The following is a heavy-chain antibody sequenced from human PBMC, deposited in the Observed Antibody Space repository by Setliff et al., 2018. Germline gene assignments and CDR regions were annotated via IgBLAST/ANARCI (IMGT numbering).Heavy chain of an antibody. CDR3: ATVDIVATITGGYYFDY. Sequence: ASVKVSCKVSGYTLTELSMHWVRQAPGKGLEWMGGFDPEDGETIYAQKFQGRVTMTEDTSTDTAYMELSSLRSEDTAVYYCATVDIVATITGGYYFDYWGQGTLFTVSS. D-gene: IGHD5-12*01. CDR1: GYTLTELS. J-gene: IGHJ4*02. V-gene: IGHV1-24*01. CDR2: FDPEDGET.